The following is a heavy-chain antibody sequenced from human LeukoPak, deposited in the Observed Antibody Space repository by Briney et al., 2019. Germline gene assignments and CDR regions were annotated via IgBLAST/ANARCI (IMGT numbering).Heavy chain of an antibody. CDR3: AKDVLKEPYYFDY. V-gene: IGHV3-30-3*01. CDR1: GFTFSSYA. CDR2: ISYDGSNK. J-gene: IGHJ4*02. Sequence: GGSLRLSCAASGFTFSSYAMHWVRQAPGKGLEWVAVISYDGSNKYYADSVKGRFTISRDNSKNTLYLQMNSLRAEDTAVYYCAKDVLKEPYYFDYWGQGTLVTVSS. D-gene: IGHD1-26*01.